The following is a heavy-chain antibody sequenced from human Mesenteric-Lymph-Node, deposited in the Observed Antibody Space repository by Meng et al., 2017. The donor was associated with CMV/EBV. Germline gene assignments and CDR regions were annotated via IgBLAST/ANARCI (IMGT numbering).Heavy chain of an antibody. CDR1: GFTFSSYD. D-gene: IGHD7-27*01. Sequence: GESLKISCAASGFTFSSYDMHWVRQAPGKGLEWVAFIRSGGSNKYSADSVKGRFTISRDNSKNTLYLQMNSLRAEDTAVYYCASHKFQANWGPFDYWGQGTLVTVSS. V-gene: IGHV3-30*02. J-gene: IGHJ4*02. CDR2: IRSGGSNK. CDR3: ASHKFQANWGPFDY.